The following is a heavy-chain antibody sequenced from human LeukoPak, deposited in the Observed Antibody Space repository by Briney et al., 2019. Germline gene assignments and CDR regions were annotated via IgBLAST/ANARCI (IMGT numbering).Heavy chain of an antibody. CDR2: IIPIFGTA. D-gene: IGHD5-18*01. Sequence: PVKVSCKASGGTFSSYAISWVRQAPGQGLEWMGRIIPIFGTANYAQKFQGRVTITTDESTSTAYMELSSLRSEDTAVYYCARGLVGYSYGYYDYWGQGTLVTVSS. CDR3: ARGLVGYSYGYYDY. CDR1: GGTFSSYA. V-gene: IGHV1-69*05. J-gene: IGHJ4*02.